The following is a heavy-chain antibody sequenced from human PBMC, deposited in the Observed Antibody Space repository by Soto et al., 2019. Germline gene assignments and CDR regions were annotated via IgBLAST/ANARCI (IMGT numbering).Heavy chain of an antibody. V-gene: IGHV4-39*07. D-gene: IGHD2-2*02. CDR3: ARFAYQLLYDY. CDR2: IYYSGST. CDR1: GGSISSSSYY. J-gene: IGHJ4*02. Sequence: SETLSLTCTVSGGSISSSSYYWGWIRQPPGKGLEWIGSIYYSGSTYYNPSLKSRVTISVDTSKNQFSLKLSSVTAADTAVYYCARFAYQLLYDYWGQGTLVTVSS.